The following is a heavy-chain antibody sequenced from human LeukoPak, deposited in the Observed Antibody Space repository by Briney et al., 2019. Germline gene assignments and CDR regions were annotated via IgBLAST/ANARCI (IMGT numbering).Heavy chain of an antibody. CDR3: ARVGYSSGWYAVEAFDI. V-gene: IGHV4-59*01. D-gene: IGHD6-19*01. J-gene: IGHJ3*02. CDR2: IYYSGST. Sequence: SETLSLTCTVSGGSLSSYYWSWIRQPPGKGLEWIGYIYYSGSTNYNPSLKSRVTISVDTSKNQLSLKLSSVTAADTAVYYCARVGYSSGWYAVEAFDIWGQGTMVTVSS. CDR1: GGSLSSYY.